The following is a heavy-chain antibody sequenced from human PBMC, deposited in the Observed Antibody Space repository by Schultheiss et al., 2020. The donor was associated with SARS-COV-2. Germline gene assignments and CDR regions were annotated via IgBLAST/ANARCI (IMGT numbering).Heavy chain of an antibody. Sequence: GGSLRLSCAASGFTFSSYGMHWVRQAPGKGLEWVAVISYDGSNKYYADSVKGRFTISRDNSKNTLYLQMNSLRAEDTAVYYCAKDLSGYDYPYYYYGMDVWGQGTTVTVSS. J-gene: IGHJ6*02. CDR2: ISYDGSNK. D-gene: IGHD5-12*01. CDR1: GFTFSSYG. CDR3: AKDLSGYDYPYYYYGMDV. V-gene: IGHV3-30*18.